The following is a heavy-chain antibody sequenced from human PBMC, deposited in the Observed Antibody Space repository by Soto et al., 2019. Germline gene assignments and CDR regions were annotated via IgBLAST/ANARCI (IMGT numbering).Heavy chain of an antibody. CDR2: IYSGGST. J-gene: IGHJ3*02. CDR3: ARASGYRLGLDAFDI. D-gene: IGHD3-16*02. Sequence: EVQLVESGGGLIQPGGSLRLSCAASGFTVSSNYMSWVRQAPGKGLEWVSVIYSGGSTYYADSVKGRFTISRDNSKNTLYLQMNSLRAEDTAVYYCARASGYRLGLDAFDIWGQGTMVTVSS. V-gene: IGHV3-53*01. CDR1: GFTVSSNY.